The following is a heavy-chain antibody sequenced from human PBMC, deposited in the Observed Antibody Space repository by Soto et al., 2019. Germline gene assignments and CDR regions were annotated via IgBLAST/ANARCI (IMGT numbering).Heavy chain of an antibody. Sequence: GESLKISCKGSGYSFTSYWISWVRQMPGKGLEWMGITYPGDSDTRYSPSFQGQVTISADKSISTAYLQWSSLKASDTAMYYCARLPTWNPCYYYYYGMDVWGQGTTVTVSS. D-gene: IGHD1-1*01. J-gene: IGHJ6*02. CDR2: TYPGDSDT. CDR1: GYSFTSYW. CDR3: ARLPTWNPCYYYYYGMDV. V-gene: IGHV5-51*01.